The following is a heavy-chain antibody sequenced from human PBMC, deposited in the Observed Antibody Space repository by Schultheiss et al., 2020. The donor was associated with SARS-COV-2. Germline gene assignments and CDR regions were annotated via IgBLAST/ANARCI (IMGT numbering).Heavy chain of an antibody. CDR3: ARDLGCSGGSCYTPPFDY. J-gene: IGHJ4*02. V-gene: IGHV3-33*08. CDR1: GFTFSSYG. CDR2: IWYDGSNK. D-gene: IGHD2-15*01. Sequence: GGSLRLSCAASGFTFSSYGMHWVRQAPGKGLEWVAVIWYDGSNKYYADSVKGRFTISRDNSKNTLYLQMNSLRAEDTAVYYCARDLGCSGGSCYTPPFDYWGQGTLGTVSS.